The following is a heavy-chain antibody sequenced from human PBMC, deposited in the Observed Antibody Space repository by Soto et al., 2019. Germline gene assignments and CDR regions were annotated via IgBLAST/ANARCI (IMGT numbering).Heavy chain of an antibody. Sequence: GESLKISCKGSGYSFTSYWIGWVRQMPGKGLEWMGIIYPGDSDTRYSPSFQGQVTISADKSISTAYLQWSSLKASDTAMYYCARPTYYYDSSGYFGRYYFDYWGQGTLVTVSS. CDR3: ARPTYYYDSSGYFGRYYFDY. J-gene: IGHJ4*02. CDR2: IYPGDSDT. CDR1: GYSFTSYW. V-gene: IGHV5-51*01. D-gene: IGHD3-22*01.